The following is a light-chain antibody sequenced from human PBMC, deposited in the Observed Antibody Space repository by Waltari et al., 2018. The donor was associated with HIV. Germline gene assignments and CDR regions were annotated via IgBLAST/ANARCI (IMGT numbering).Light chain of an antibody. CDR3: QQYYSSPLT. V-gene: IGKV4-1*01. CDR2: WAS. Sequence: IVMTQSPDSLTVSLGERATINCKSSQSVFFGSNNKNYLAWYQQKPGQPPKLLFYWASTRESGVPDRFGVSGSGTDFTLTISSLRTEDVAVYYCQQYYSSPLTFGGGTKVEI. CDR1: QSVFFGSNNKNY. J-gene: IGKJ4*01.